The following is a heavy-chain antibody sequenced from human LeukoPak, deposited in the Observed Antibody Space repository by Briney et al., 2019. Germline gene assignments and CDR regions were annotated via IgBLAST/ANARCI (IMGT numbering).Heavy chain of an antibody. CDR1: GYTFTRYG. J-gene: IGHJ6*02. CDR2: ISAYNGNT. D-gene: IGHD6-13*01. Sequence: GASVKISCKASGYTFTRYGISWVRQAPGQRLEWMGWISAYNGNTNYAQKLQGRVTMTTDTSTSTACMELRSLRSDDKAVYYCARDSSSGWYYYGMDVWGQGTTVTVSS. V-gene: IGHV1-18*01. CDR3: ARDSSSGWYYYGMDV.